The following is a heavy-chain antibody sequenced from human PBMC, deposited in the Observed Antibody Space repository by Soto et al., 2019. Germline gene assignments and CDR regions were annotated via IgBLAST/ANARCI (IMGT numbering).Heavy chain of an antibody. CDR3: ARDPHSSSSLLRYYYYMDV. Sequence: QVQLQESGPGLVKPSGTLSLTCAVSSGSISSSNWWSWVRQPPWKGLEWVGEIYHSGSTNYNPSLKSRLTISVDNSTNQFSLKPSSVTAADTAVYYCARDPHSSSSLLRYYYYMDVWGKGTTVTVSS. D-gene: IGHD6-6*01. CDR1: SGSISSSNW. J-gene: IGHJ6*03. V-gene: IGHV4-4*02. CDR2: IYHSGST.